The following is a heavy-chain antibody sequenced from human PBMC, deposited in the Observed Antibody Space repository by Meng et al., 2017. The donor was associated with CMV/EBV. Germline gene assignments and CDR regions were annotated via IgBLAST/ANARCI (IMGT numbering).Heavy chain of an antibody. CDR2: ISSSGSTI. Sequence: GESLKISCAASGFTFSSYVMNWVRQAPGKGLEWVSYISSSGSTIYYADSVKGRFTISRDNAKNSLYLQMNSLRAEDTAVYYCARAGDYRYCSSTSCYWANYYYGMDVWGQGTTVTVSS. J-gene: IGHJ6*02. D-gene: IGHD2-2*01. CDR1: GFTFSSYV. CDR3: ARAGDYRYCSSTSCYWANYYYGMDV. V-gene: IGHV3-48*03.